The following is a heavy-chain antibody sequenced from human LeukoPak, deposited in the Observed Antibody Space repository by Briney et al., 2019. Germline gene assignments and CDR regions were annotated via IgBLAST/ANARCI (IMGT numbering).Heavy chain of an antibody. CDR1: GYTFTSYD. V-gene: IGHV1-8*01. CDR2: MNPNSGNT. CDR3: ARDYQLLSGTGFDY. Sequence: ASVEVSCKASGYTFTSYDINWVRQATGQGLEWMGWMNPNSGNTGYAQKFQGRVTMTRNTSISTAYMELSSLRSEDTAVYYCARDYQLLSGTGFDYWGQGTLVTVSS. J-gene: IGHJ4*02. D-gene: IGHD2-2*01.